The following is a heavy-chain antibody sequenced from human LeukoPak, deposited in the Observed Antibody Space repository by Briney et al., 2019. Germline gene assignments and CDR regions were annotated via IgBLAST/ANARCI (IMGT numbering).Heavy chain of an antibody. D-gene: IGHD5-24*01. J-gene: IGHJ2*01. Sequence: PSETLSLTCTVSGGAISYYYWNWIRQPPGKGLEWIGYIYYTGNTNYNPSLKSRVTISVDTSKNQFSLKLSSVTAADTAVYYCARGWRGRPRGWLPRNNWYFDLRGRGTLVTVSS. CDR2: IYYTGNT. CDR1: GGAISYYY. V-gene: IGHV4-59*01. CDR3: ARGWRGRPRGWLPRNNWYFDL.